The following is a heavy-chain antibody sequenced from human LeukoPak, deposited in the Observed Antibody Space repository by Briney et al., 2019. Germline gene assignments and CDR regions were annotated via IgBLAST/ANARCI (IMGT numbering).Heavy chain of an antibody. CDR3: AKDLWGFVEVAAILDY. V-gene: IGHV3-23*01. CDR1: RFTFSSYA. CDR2: ISGSGGST. Sequence: GGSLRLSCAASRFTFSSYAMSWVRQAPGKGLEWVPGISGSGGSTDYADSVKGRFTISRDNSKNTLYLQMNSLRAEDTAVYYCAKDLWGFVEVAAILDYWGQGTLVTVSS. D-gene: IGHD2-15*01. J-gene: IGHJ4*02.